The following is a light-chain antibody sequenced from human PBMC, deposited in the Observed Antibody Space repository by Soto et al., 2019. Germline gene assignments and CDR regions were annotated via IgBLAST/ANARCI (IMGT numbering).Light chain of an antibody. CDR2: GAS. J-gene: IGKJ4*01. CDR3: QYYGSSPRFT. CDR1: QSVSTNY. V-gene: IGKV3-20*01. Sequence: EVVLTQSPAILSLSPGDRATLSCRASQSVSTNYLAWYQQKPGQAPRLLIYGASSRATGIPVRFSGSGSGTDFTLTINRLEPEDFAVFYCQYYGSSPRFTFGGGTKVEI.